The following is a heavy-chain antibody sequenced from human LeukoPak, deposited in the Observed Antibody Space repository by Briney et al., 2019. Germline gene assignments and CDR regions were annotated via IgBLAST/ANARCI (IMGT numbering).Heavy chain of an antibody. Sequence: GGSLRLSCGASGFTFSSYGMHWVRQAPGKGLEWVAFIRYDGSNKYYADSVKGRFTISRDNSKNTLYLQMNSLRAEDTAVYYCAKVVGGLLRYMDVWGKGTTVTISS. CDR3: AKVVGGLLRYMDV. CDR1: GFTFSSYG. J-gene: IGHJ6*03. CDR2: IRYDGSNK. V-gene: IGHV3-30*02. D-gene: IGHD1-26*01.